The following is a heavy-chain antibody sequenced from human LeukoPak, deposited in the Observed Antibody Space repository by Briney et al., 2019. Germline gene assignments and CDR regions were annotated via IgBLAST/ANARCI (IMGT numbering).Heavy chain of an antibody. CDR3: AREPSVAYFDY. CDR1: GYTFTSYD. D-gene: IGHD2-2*01. V-gene: IGHV1-8*01. J-gene: IGHJ4*02. Sequence: GASVKVSCKASGYTFTSYDINWVRQATGQGLEWMGWMNPNSGNTGYAQKFQGRVTMTRNTSISTACMELSSLRSEDTAVYYRAREPSVAYFDYWGQGTLVTVSS. CDR2: MNPNSGNT.